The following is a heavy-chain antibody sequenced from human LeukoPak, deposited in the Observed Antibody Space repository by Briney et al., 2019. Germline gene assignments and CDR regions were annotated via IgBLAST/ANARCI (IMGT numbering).Heavy chain of an antibody. D-gene: IGHD2-8*01. CDR3: AKDKIPGYCTNGVCISSGGFDY. Sequence: GGSLRLSCAASGFTVSSNYMSWVRQAPGKGLEWVSLISGDGGSTYYADSVKGRFTISRDNSKNSLYLQMNSLRTEDTALYYCAKDKIPGYCTNGVCISSGGFDYWGQGTLVTVSS. CDR1: GFTVSSNY. CDR2: ISGDGGST. V-gene: IGHV3-43*02. J-gene: IGHJ4*02.